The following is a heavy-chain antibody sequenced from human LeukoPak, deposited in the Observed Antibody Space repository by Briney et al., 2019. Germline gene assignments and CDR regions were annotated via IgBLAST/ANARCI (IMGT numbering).Heavy chain of an antibody. V-gene: IGHV3-33*08. D-gene: IGHD2-2*01. CDR1: GFTFSSYA. CDR3: ARTRYCSSTSCYPWGYFDY. Sequence: SGGSLRLSCAASGFTFSSYAMSWVRQAPGKGLEWVAVIWYDGSNKYYADSVKGRFTISRDNSKNTLYLQMNSLRAEDTAVYYCARTRYCSSTSCYPWGYFDYWGQGTLVTVSS. J-gene: IGHJ4*02. CDR2: IWYDGSNK.